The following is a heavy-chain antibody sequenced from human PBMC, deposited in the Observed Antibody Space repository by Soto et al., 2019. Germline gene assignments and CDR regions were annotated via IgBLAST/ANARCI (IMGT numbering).Heavy chain of an antibody. CDR2: ISGSGGST. Sequence: EVQLLESGGGLVQPGGSLRLSCAASGFTFSSYAMSWVRQAPGKGLEWVSAISGSGGSTYYADSVKGRFTISRDNSKNTLYLQMNSLRAEDTAVYYCAKDNGDYPYYDYYGIDVWGQGTTVTVSS. CDR1: GFTFSSYA. CDR3: AKDNGDYPYYDYYGIDV. V-gene: IGHV3-23*01. J-gene: IGHJ6*02. D-gene: IGHD4-17*01.